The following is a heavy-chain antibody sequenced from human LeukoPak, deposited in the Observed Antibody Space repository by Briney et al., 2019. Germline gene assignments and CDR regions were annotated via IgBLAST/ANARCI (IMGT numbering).Heavy chain of an antibody. CDR1: GYTFINYD. Sequence: ASVKVSCKASGYTFINYDINWVRQAPGQGLEWMGRISGYSGNTNCAQKLQGRVTMTTDTSTSTAYMELRSLRSDDTAVYYCTRDSGRDGYTGDFDYWGQGTLVTVSS. CDR3: TRDSGRDGYTGDFDY. V-gene: IGHV1-18*01. D-gene: IGHD5-24*01. J-gene: IGHJ4*02. CDR2: ISGYSGNT.